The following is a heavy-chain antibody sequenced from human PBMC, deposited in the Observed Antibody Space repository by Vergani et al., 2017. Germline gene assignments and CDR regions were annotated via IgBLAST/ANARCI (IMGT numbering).Heavy chain of an antibody. Sequence: QVQLVQSGAEVKKPGASVKVSCKVSGYTLTELSMHWVRQAPGKGLEWMGGFDPEDGETIYAQKFQGRVTMTEDTSTDTAYMELSSLRSEDTAVYYCATDRSNWSINGATFDIWGQGTMVTVSS. D-gene: IGHD6-13*01. V-gene: IGHV1-24*01. CDR3: ATDRSNWSINGATFDI. J-gene: IGHJ3*02. CDR1: GYTLTELS. CDR2: FDPEDGET.